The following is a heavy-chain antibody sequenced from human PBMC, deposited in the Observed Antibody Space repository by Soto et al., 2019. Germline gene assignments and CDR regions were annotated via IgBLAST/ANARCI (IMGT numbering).Heavy chain of an antibody. CDR1: GGSISSGGYY. CDR2: IYYSGST. J-gene: IGHJ6*02. V-gene: IGHV4-31*03. CDR3: ARGREGEGMDV. Sequence: TLSLTGTVSGGSISSGGYYWSWIRQHPGKGLEWIGYIYYSGSTYYNPSLKSRVTISVDTSKNQFSLKLSSVTAADTAVYYCARGREGEGMDVWGQGTTVTVSS. D-gene: IGHD3-16*01.